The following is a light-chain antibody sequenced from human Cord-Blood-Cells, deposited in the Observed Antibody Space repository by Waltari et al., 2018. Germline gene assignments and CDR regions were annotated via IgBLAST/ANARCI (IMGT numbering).Light chain of an antibody. Sequence: QSALTQPRSVSGSPGQSVTISCTGTSSDVGGYNYVSWYQQHPGKAPKLMIYDVRKRPSGVPDRFSGSKSGNPASLTISGLQAEDEADYYCCSYAGSYVFGGGTKLTVL. CDR2: DVR. CDR1: SSDVGGYNY. V-gene: IGLV2-11*01. CDR3: CSYAGSYV. J-gene: IGLJ2*01.